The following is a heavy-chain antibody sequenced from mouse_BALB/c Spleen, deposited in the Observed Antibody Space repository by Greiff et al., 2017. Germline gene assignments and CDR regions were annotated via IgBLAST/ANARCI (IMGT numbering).Heavy chain of an antibody. D-gene: IGHD1-1*01. CDR1: GFNIKDTY. J-gene: IGHJ4*01. V-gene: IGHV14-3*02. CDR2: IDPANGNT. CDR3: ASSSYDYYAMDY. Sequence: DVQLQESGAELVKPGASVKLSCTASGFNIKDTYMHWVKQRPEQGLEWIGRIDPANGNTKYDPKFQGKATITADTSSNTAYLQLSSLTSEDTAVYYCASSSYDYYAMDYWGQGTSVTVSS.